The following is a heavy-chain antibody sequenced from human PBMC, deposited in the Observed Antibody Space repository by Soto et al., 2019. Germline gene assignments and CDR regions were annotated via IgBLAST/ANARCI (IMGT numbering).Heavy chain of an antibody. CDR3: TRAFISYQLLYLAHFQH. CDR1: GFTFGDYA. J-gene: IGHJ1*01. Sequence: GGSLRLSCTASGFTFGDYAMSWVRQAPGKGLEWVGFIRSKAYGGTTEYAASVKGRFTISRDDSKSIAYLQMNSLETEDTAVYYCTRAFISYQLLYLAHFQHWGQGTLVTVSS. CDR2: IRSKAYGGTT. D-gene: IGHD2-2*02. V-gene: IGHV3-49*04.